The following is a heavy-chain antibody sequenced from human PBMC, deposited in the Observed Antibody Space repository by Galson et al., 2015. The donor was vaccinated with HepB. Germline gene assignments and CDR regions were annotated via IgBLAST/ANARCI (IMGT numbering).Heavy chain of an antibody. J-gene: IGHJ4*02. V-gene: IGHV3-13*05. CDR2: IGTAGDP. Sequence: SLRLSCAASGFTFSYYDMHWVRQATGEGLEWVSAIGTAGDPFYSRSVEGRFTISRENAKDSLYLQMDSLRVGDTAVYYCARGAAPGTFHFDYWGQGTLVSVSS. CDR1: GFTFSYYD. CDR3: ARGAAPGTFHFDY. D-gene: IGHD6-13*01.